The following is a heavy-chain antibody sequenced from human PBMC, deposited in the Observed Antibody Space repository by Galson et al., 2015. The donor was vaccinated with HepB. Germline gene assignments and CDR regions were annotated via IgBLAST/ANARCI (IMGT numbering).Heavy chain of an antibody. V-gene: IGHV1-69*04. CDR3: ASRDGYCSGGSCPDSSMDV. Sequence: SVKVSCKASGGTFSSYAISWVRQAPGQGLEWMGRIIPILGIANYAQKFQGRVTITADESTSTAYMELSSLRSEDTAVYYCASRDGYCSGGSCPDSSMDVWGQGTTVTVSS. D-gene: IGHD2-15*01. J-gene: IGHJ6*02. CDR1: GGTFSSYA. CDR2: IIPILGIA.